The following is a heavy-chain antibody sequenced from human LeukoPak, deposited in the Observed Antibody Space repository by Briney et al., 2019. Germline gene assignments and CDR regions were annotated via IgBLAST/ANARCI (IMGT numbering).Heavy chain of an antibody. D-gene: IGHD3-22*01. CDR2: IWYDGSNK. V-gene: IGHV3-33*01. J-gene: IGHJ4*02. CDR3: ARGGYYDSSGAYFDY. Sequence: GRSLRLYCAASGFTFSSYGMHWVRQAPGKGLEWVAVIWYDGSNKYYADSVKGRFTISRDNSKNTLYLQMNSLRAEDTAVYYCARGGYYDSSGAYFDYWGQGTLVTVSS. CDR1: GFTFSSYG.